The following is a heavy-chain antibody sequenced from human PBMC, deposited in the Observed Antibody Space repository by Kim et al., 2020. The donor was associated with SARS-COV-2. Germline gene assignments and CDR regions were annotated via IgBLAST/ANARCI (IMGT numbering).Heavy chain of an antibody. V-gene: IGHV1-2*02. CDR3: SREDF. CDR2: SNSGAT. J-gene: IGHJ4*02. Sequence: SNSGATTYEQTFQGRVTITRDTYISTVYMELTSLTSDDTALYYCSREDFWGQGTLVTVSS.